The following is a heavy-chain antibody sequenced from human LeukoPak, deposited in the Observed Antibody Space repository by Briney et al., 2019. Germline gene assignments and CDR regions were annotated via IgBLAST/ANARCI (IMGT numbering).Heavy chain of an antibody. J-gene: IGHJ4*02. V-gene: IGHV3-66*02. Sequence: GGSLRLSCAASGFTVSSNYMTWVRQAPGKGLEWVSIIYSDRTTYYADSVKGRFTISRDNSKNTLYLQMNSLRVDDTAVYYGATIGDWAIRHWGQGTLVTVSS. D-gene: IGHD3/OR15-3a*01. CDR3: ATIGDWAIRH. CDR1: GFTVSSNY. CDR2: IYSDRTT.